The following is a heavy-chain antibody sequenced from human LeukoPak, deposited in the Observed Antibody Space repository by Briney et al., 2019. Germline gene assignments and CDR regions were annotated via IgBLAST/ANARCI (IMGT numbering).Heavy chain of an antibody. CDR2: ISAYNGNT. CDR1: GYTFTSYG. J-gene: IGHJ6*02. D-gene: IGHD3-3*01. Sequence: ASVKVSCKASGYTFTSYGISWVRQAPGQGLEGMGWISAYNGNTNYAQKLQGRVTMTTDTSTSTAYMELRSLRSDDTAVYYCARDFWSGYSHYYGMDVWGQGTTVTVSS. V-gene: IGHV1-18*01. CDR3: ARDFWSGYSHYYGMDV.